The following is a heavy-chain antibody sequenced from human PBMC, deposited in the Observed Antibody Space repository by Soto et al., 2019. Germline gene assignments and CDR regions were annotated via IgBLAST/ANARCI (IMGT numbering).Heavy chain of an antibody. D-gene: IGHD5-18*01. V-gene: IGHV1-69*01. CDR3: ARWIQLWGSTLYYGMDV. CDR1: GGTFSSYA. Sequence: QVQLVQSGAEVQKPGSSVKVSCKASGGTFSSYAISWVRQAPGQGLEWMGGIIPIFGTANYAQKFQGRVTITADESTSTAYMELSSLRSEDTAVYYCARWIQLWGSTLYYGMDVWGQGTTVTVSS. CDR2: IIPIFGTA. J-gene: IGHJ6*02.